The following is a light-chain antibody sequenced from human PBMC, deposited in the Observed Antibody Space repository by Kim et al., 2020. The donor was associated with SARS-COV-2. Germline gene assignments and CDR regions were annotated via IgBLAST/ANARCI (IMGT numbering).Light chain of an antibody. V-gene: IGKV1-39*01. CDR3: QQSYNMPWT. CDR1: QSVSTY. Sequence: DIQMTQSPSSLSASVRDRVTITCRASQSVSTYLNWFQQRPGKAPKLLIYSASTLQTGVSARFSGTGSGTEFTLTISSLQPEDFATYYCQQSYNMPWTVGLGTKVDIK. J-gene: IGKJ1*01. CDR2: SAS.